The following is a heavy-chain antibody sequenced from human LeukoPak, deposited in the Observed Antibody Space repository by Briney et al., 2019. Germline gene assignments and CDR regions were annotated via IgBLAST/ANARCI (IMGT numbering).Heavy chain of an antibody. Sequence: ASVKVSCKASGGTFSSYAISWVRQAPGQGLEWMGGIIPIFGTANYARKFQGRVTITADESTSTAYMDLRSLRPDDTAVYYCARDQKDYGDYEWDYWGQGTLVTVST. V-gene: IGHV1-69*13. CDR1: GGTFSSYA. J-gene: IGHJ4*02. CDR2: IIPIFGTA. CDR3: ARDQKDYGDYEWDY. D-gene: IGHD4-17*01.